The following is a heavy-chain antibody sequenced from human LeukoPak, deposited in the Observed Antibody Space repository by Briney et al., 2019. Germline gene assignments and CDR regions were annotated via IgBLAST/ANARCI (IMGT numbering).Heavy chain of an antibody. Sequence: ASVKVSCKASGYTFTNYAMNWVRQAPGQGLEWMGWIHPSTGNPTYAQGFTGRFVFSLDTSVSTAYLQISSLKAEDTAVYYCARVSLAVAGRASDYWGQGTLVTVSS. CDR3: ARVSLAVAGRASDY. V-gene: IGHV7-4-1*02. D-gene: IGHD6-19*01. CDR1: GYTFTNYA. CDR2: IHPSTGNP. J-gene: IGHJ4*02.